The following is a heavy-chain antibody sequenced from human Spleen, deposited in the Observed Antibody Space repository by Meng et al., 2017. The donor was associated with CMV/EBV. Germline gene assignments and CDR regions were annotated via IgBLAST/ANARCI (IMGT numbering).Heavy chain of an antibody. J-gene: IGHJ4*02. CDR3: ARGGSQTYSSGWYYY. Sequence: SGYTFTGYYMHWVRQAPGQGLEWMGWINPNSGGTNYAQKFQGWVTMTRDTSISTAYMELSRLRSDDTAVYYCARGGSQTYSSGWYYYWGQGTLVTVSS. V-gene: IGHV1-2*04. CDR1: GYTFTGYY. CDR2: INPNSGGT. D-gene: IGHD6-19*01.